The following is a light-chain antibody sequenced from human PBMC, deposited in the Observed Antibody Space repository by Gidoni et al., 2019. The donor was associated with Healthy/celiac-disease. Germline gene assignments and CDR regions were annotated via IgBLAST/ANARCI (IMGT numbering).Light chain of an antibody. Sequence: QSALTQPASVSGSPGQSITISCTGTSSDVGSYNLVSWYQQHPGKAPKLMIYEGSKRPSGVSTRFSGSKSGNTASLTISGLQAEDEADYYCCSYAGSSTFVVFGGGTKLTVL. J-gene: IGLJ2*01. CDR1: SSDVGSYNL. CDR2: EGS. V-gene: IGLV2-23*03. CDR3: CSYAGSSTFVV.